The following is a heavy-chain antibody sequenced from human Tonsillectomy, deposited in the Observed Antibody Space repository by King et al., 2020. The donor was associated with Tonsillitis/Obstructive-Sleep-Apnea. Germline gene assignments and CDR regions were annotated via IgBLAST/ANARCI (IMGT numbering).Heavy chain of an antibody. CDR2: INPNSGGP. Sequence: VQLVESGAEVKKPGASVKVSCKASGYTFTGYYMHWVRTAPGQGLEWMGWINPNSGGPNSAQKFQGWVTMTRDTSISTAYMELSRLRSDDTAVDYCARGVGSTSFFYWGQGTLVTVSS. J-gene: IGHJ4*02. CDR1: GYTFTGYY. CDR3: ARGVGSTSFFY. V-gene: IGHV1-2*04. D-gene: IGHD1-26*01.